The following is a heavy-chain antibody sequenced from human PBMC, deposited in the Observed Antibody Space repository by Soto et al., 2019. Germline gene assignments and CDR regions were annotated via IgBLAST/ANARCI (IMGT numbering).Heavy chain of an antibody. J-gene: IGHJ6*03. D-gene: IGHD3-3*01. V-gene: IGHV4-34*01. Sequence: SETLSLTCAVYGGSFSGYYWSWIRQPPGKGLEWIGEINHSGSTNYNPSLKSRVTISVDTSKNQFSLKLSSVTAADTAVYYCARGPRFLEWFTYYYYYMDFCGKGTTVTVSS. CDR1: GGSFSGYY. CDR2: INHSGST. CDR3: ARGPRFLEWFTYYYYYMDF.